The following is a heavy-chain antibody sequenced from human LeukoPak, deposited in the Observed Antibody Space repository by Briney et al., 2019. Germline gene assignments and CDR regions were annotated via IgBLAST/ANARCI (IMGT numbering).Heavy chain of an antibody. CDR1: GFTFSNYA. V-gene: IGHV3-23*01. J-gene: IGHJ4*02. Sequence: GGSLRLSCAASGFTFSNYAMNWVRQAPGKGLEWASSISGTGGNTNYADSVKGRFTISRDNSKNTLYLQMNSLRAEDTAIYYCAKGSDRYSSGSAVDYWGQGSLVTVSS. CDR2: ISGTGGNT. CDR3: AKGSDRYSSGSAVDY. D-gene: IGHD6-19*01.